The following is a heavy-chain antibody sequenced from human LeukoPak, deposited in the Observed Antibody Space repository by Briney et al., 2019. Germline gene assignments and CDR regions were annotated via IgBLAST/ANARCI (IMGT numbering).Heavy chain of an antibody. Sequence: GGSLRLSCAASGFTFTTYAMNWVRQAPGKGLEWVSAISGTGHSIYYAASVEGRFTISRDDAKNSVYLQMNNLRGEDTAVYYCARAYPIADQFDYWGQGSLVTVSS. J-gene: IGHJ4*02. CDR1: GFTFTTYA. CDR3: ARAYPIADQFDY. CDR2: ISGTGHSI. V-gene: IGHV3-21*01.